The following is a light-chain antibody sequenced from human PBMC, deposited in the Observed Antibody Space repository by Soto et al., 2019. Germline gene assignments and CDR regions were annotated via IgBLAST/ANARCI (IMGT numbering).Light chain of an antibody. CDR1: QGVSRK. Sequence: DIVMTQSPATLSVAPGERVTFSCRASQGVSRKLAWYQHKPGQAPRLLISGASTRATGIPARFSGSGSGTEFTLTISSLQSEDFAVYYCQQYNNWPPPLTFGGGTKVDIK. J-gene: IGKJ4*01. V-gene: IGKV3-15*01. CDR3: QQYNNWPPPLT. CDR2: GAS.